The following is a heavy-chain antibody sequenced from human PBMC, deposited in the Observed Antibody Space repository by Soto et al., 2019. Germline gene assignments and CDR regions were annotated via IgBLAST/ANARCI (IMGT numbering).Heavy chain of an antibody. V-gene: IGHV1-18*04. J-gene: IGHJ4*02. CDR1: YYTFPSYG. D-gene: IGHD3-10*01. CDR3: ARAEGYYYGSGSYYTTYYFDY. CDR2: ISAYNGNT. Sequence: ASVKVSCQNSYYTFPSYGISCVRQAPGHGLEWMGWISAYNGNTNYAQKLQGRVTMTTDTSTSTAYMELRSLRSDDTAVYYCARAEGYYYGSGSYYTTYYFDYWGQGTLVTFSS.